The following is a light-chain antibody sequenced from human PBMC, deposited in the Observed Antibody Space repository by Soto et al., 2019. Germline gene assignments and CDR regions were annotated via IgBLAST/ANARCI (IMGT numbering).Light chain of an antibody. V-gene: IGKV1-5*03. CDR3: QQYNSYSYT. CDR2: RAS. J-gene: IGKJ2*01. Sequence: DIQMTQSPPTLSASVGDKVTITCRASQSISTLLAWYQQKPGKAPKLLIYRASSLQTGVPSRFSGSGSGTEFTLTISSLQPDDFATYYCQQYNSYSYTFGQGTKLEIK. CDR1: QSISTL.